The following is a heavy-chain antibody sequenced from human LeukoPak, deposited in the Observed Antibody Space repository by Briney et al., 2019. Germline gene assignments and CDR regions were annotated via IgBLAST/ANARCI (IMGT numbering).Heavy chain of an antibody. V-gene: IGHV3-21*01. CDR3: ARGYSSSSLSSGY. Sequence: GGSLRVSYAASGFTFSSYSMNWVRQAPGKGLEWVSPISNSRSYILYADAAKGEFTSSRDNAKNSLYLQMNSLRAEDTAVYYCARGYSSSSLSSGYWGQGTLVTVSS. CDR1: GFTFSSYS. D-gene: IGHD6-6*01. CDR2: ISNSRSYI. J-gene: IGHJ4*02.